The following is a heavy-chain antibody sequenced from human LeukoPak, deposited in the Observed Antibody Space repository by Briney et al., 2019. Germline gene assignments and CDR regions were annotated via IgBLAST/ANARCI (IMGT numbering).Heavy chain of an antibody. Sequence: GRSLRLSCAASGFTFSSYGIHGVRQAPGKGLEWVGVIYSDGSNKYFIDSVKGRFTISRDNSKNTVFLQMNSLRVDDTAVYYCARDLKSGYMDSWGQGTLVTVSS. D-gene: IGHD3-3*01. CDR3: ARDLKSGYMDS. CDR1: GFTFSSYG. V-gene: IGHV3-33*01. J-gene: IGHJ4*02. CDR2: IYSDGSNK.